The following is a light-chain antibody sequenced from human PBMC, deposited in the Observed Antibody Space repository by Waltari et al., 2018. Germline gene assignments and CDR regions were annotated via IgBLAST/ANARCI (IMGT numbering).Light chain of an antibody. Sequence: EIVLTQYPGSLSLSPGGRAKLSCRASESSSRTLACLQQKSGQAPRLLIYDASSRATGIPDRFSGSGSGTDFSLTISRLEPEDFAVYYCQKYGSLPATFGQGNKVEIK. V-gene: IGKV3-20*01. CDR1: ESSSRT. J-gene: IGKJ1*01. CDR2: DAS. CDR3: QKYGSLPAT.